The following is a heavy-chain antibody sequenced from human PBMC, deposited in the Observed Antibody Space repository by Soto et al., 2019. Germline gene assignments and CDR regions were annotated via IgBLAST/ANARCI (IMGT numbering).Heavy chain of an antibody. V-gene: IGHV6-1*01. D-gene: IGHD4-4*01. CDR1: GDSVSSNSAA. J-gene: IGHJ6*02. CDR3: ERGDYSNYVPYYYYGMDV. CDR2: TYYRSKWYN. Sequence: SQTLALTCAISGDSVSSNSAAWNWIRQSPSRGLEWLGRTYYRSKWYNDYAVSVKSRITINPDTSKNQFSLQLNPVTPEDTAVYYCERGDYSNYVPYYYYGMDVWGQGTTVTVSS.